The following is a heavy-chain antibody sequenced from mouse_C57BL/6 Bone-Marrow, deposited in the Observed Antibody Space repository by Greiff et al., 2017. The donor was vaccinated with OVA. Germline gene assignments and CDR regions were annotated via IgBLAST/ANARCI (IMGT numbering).Heavy chain of an antibody. J-gene: IGHJ4*01. V-gene: IGHV8-8*01. D-gene: IGHD1-1*01. CDR1: GFSLSTFGMG. CDR3: ARPHYYGSSRRYAMDY. CDR2: IWWDDDK. Sequence: QVTLKESGPGILQPSQTLSLTCSFSGFSLSTFGMGVGWIRQPSGKGLEWLAHIWWDDDKYYNPALKSRLTISTDTSKNQVFLKIANVDTADTATYYCARPHYYGSSRRYAMDYWGQGTSVTVSS.